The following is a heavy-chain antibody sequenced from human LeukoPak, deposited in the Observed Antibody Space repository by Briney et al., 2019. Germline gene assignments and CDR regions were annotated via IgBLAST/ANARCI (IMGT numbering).Heavy chain of an antibody. J-gene: IGHJ4*02. CDR3: ARQDCSGGGCYSGSYYFDY. D-gene: IGHD2-15*01. V-gene: IGHV4-39*01. Sequence: SETLSLTCTVSGGSISSSNHYWGWIRQPPGKGLEWIGNFYYSGSTYYNPSLKSRVTISVDTSKNQFSLKLSSVTAADTAVYYCARQDCSGGGCYSGSYYFDYWGQGTLVTVSS. CDR1: GGSISSSNHY. CDR2: FYYSGST.